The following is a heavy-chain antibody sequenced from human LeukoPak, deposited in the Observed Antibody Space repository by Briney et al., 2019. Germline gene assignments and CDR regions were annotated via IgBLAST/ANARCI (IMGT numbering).Heavy chain of an antibody. CDR2: IYSGGST. D-gene: IGHD6-6*01. V-gene: IGHV3-53*01. CDR1: GFTVSSNY. Sequence: PGGSLRLSCAASGFTVSSNYMSWVRQAPGKGRKGVSVIYSGGSTYYADSVKGRFTISRDNSKNTLYLQMNSLRAEDTAVYYCARVARARLFDYWGQGTLVTVSS. J-gene: IGHJ4*02. CDR3: ARVARARLFDY.